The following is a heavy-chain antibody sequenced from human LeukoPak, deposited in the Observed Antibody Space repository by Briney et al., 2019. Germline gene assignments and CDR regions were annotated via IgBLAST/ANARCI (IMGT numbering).Heavy chain of an antibody. CDR2: IYTSGST. J-gene: IGHJ4*02. V-gene: IGHV4-61*02. CDR3: AGVDEYGDSILDF. Sequence: PSQTLSLTCSVSGGSISSGTYYWNWIRQPAGKGLEWIGRIYTSGSTNYNPSLKSRVTMSVDTSKNQFSLKLSSVTAADTAVYYCAGVDEYGDSILDFWGQGTLVTVSS. D-gene: IGHD4-17*01. CDR1: GGSISSGTYY.